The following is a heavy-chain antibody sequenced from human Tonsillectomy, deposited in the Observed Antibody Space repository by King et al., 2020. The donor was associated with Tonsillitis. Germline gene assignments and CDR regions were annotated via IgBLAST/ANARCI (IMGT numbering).Heavy chain of an antibody. J-gene: IGHJ3*02. V-gene: IGHV3-74*02. D-gene: IGHD4-23*01. CDR2: INSDGSST. CDR3: TTSRWFDYDAFDI. Sequence: VQLVESGGGLVQPGGSLRLSCAASGFTFRAYWMHWVRQAPGKGLVWVSRINSDGSSTSYADSMKGRFTISRDNAKNTLYLQMNSLRAEDTAVYYCTTSRWFDYDAFDIWGQGTMVTVSS. CDR1: GFTFRAYW.